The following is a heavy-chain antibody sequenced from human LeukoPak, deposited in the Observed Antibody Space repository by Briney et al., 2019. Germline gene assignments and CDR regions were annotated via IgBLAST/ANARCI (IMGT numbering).Heavy chain of an antibody. D-gene: IGHD6-25*01. CDR2: IYYSGST. Sequence: SETLSLTCTVSGGSISSYYWGWIRQPPGKGLEWIGYIYYSGSTNYNPSLKSRVTISVDTSKNQFSLKLSSVTAADTAVYYCARDSIAAAEDAFDIWGQGTMVTVSS. CDR1: GGSISSYY. V-gene: IGHV4-59*01. CDR3: ARDSIAAAEDAFDI. J-gene: IGHJ3*02.